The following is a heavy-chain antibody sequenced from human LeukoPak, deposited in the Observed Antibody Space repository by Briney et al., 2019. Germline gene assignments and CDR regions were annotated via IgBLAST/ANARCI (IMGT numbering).Heavy chain of an antibody. Sequence: SQTLSLTCAISGDSVSSNSAAWNWIRQSPSRGLEWLGRTYYRSKWYNDYAVSVKSRITINPDTSKNQFSLQLNSVTPEDTAVYYCAREGIQLWSKPYWYFDLWGRGTLVTVSS. CDR3: AREGIQLWSKPYWYFDL. CDR1: GDSVSSNSAA. V-gene: IGHV6-1*01. J-gene: IGHJ2*01. D-gene: IGHD5-18*01. CDR2: TYYRSKWYN.